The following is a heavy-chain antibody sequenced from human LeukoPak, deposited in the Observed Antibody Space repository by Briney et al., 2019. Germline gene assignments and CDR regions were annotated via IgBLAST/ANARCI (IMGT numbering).Heavy chain of an antibody. D-gene: IGHD1-1*01. Sequence: GSSLRLSCAASGFTFSDYAMSWVRQAPGKGLEWVSYISGSGTTIFYADSVKGRFTISRDNVKNSLYLQMNSLRAEDTAVYYCARESSGWNENYWGQGTLVTVSS. CDR2: ISGSGTTI. CDR1: GFTFSDYA. J-gene: IGHJ4*02. V-gene: IGHV3-48*01. CDR3: ARESSGWNENY.